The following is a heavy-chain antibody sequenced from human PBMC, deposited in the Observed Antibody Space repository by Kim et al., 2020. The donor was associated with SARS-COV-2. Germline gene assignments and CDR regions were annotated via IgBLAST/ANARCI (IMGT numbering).Heavy chain of an antibody. V-gene: IGHV3-23*01. CDR3: AKPLYSGSYYFDY. J-gene: IGHJ4*02. D-gene: IGHD1-26*01. Sequence: YADSVKGRFTISRDSSKNTLYLQMNSLIAEDTAVYYCAKPLYSGSYYFDYWGRGTLVTVSS.